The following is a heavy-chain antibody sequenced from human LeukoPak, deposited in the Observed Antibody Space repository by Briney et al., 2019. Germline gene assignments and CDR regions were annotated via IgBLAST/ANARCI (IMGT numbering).Heavy chain of an antibody. CDR3: ARGRAARTYYYYYMDV. D-gene: IGHD6-6*01. CDR1: GYTFTSYD. Sequence: ASVKVSCKASGYTFTSYDINSVRQATGQGLEWMGWMNPNSGNTGYAQKFQGRVTMTRNTSISTAYMELSSLRSEDTAVYYCARGRAARTYYYYYMDVWGKGTTVTVSS. V-gene: IGHV1-8*01. J-gene: IGHJ6*03. CDR2: MNPNSGNT.